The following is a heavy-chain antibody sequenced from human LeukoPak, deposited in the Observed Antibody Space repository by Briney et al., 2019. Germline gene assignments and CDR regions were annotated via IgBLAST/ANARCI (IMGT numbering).Heavy chain of an antibody. CDR1: GFTFSSYA. CDR3: AKCYYDSSGYYFGAFDI. J-gene: IGHJ3*02. V-gene: IGHV3-23*01. CDR2: ISGSGGST. D-gene: IGHD3-22*01. Sequence: PGGYLRLSCAASGFTFSSYAMSWVRQAPGKGLEGVSAISGSGGSTYYADSVKGRFTISRDNSKNTLYLQMNSLRAEDTAVYYCAKCYYDSSGYYFGAFDIWGQGTMVTVSS.